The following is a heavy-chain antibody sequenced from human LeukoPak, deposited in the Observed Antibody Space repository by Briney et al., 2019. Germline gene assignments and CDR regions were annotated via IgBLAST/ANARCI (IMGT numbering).Heavy chain of an antibody. V-gene: IGHV3-30*18. CDR2: ISYDGSNK. D-gene: IGHD6-19*01. J-gene: IGHJ4*02. CDR1: GFTFSSYG. CDR3: AKDRSSGEINDFDY. Sequence: PGKSLRLSCAASGFTFSSYGMHWVRQAPGKGLEWVAVISYDGSNKYYADSVKGRFTISRDNSKNTLYLQMNSLRAEDTAVYYCAKDRSSGEINDFDYWGQGTLVTVSS.